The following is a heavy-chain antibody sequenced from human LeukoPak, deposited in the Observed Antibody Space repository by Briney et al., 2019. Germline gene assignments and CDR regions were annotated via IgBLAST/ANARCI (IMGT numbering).Heavy chain of an antibody. D-gene: IGHD1-7*01. J-gene: IGHJ4*02. V-gene: IGHV3-48*03. CDR2: ISISGSTI. CDR1: GFNFRSYE. CDR3: AKKTGTMSFDY. Sequence: GGSLRLSCAASGFNFRSYEMNWVRQAPGKGLEWVSYISISGSTIYYADSVKGRFTISRDNAENSLYLQMNSLRAEDTAVYYCAKKTGTMSFDYWGQGTLVTVSS.